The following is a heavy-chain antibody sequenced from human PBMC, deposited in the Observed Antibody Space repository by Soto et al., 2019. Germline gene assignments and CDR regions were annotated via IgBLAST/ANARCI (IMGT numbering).Heavy chain of an antibody. J-gene: IGHJ5*02. V-gene: IGHV4-59*01. Sequence: SETLSLTCTVSGGSISSYYWSWIRQPPGKGLEWVGYIFYSGSTNYNPSLRSRVTISVDTSKNQFSLKLTSVTAADTAVYYCARDKSAAAGLGHWFDPWGQGTLVTVSS. D-gene: IGHD6-13*01. CDR2: IFYSGST. CDR1: GGSISSYY. CDR3: ARDKSAAAGLGHWFDP.